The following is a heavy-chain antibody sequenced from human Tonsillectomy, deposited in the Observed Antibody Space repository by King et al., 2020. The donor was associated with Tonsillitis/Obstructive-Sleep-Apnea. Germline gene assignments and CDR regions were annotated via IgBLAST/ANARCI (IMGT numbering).Heavy chain of an antibody. CDR2: ISWNSNSI. J-gene: IGHJ5*02. CDR1: GFTFDNFG. D-gene: IGHD3-3*01. CDR3: AKGVLRFLEWLLLGGDWFDA. Sequence: QLVQSGGGLVQPGRSLRLSCAASGFTFDNFGMHWVRQAPGRGLEWVSGISWNSNSIVCADSVKGRFTISRDNANNSLSLQMNSLRVEDTAFYYCAKGVLRFLEWLLLGGDWFDAWGQGTLVTVSS. V-gene: IGHV3-9*01.